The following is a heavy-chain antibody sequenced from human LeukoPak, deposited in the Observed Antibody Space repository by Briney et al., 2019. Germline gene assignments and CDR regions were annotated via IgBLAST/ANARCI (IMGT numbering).Heavy chain of an antibody. J-gene: IGHJ4*02. CDR2: IYSSGST. CDR3: ARDPVAAAGVDFDY. Sequence: SETLSLTCPVSGGSISNSYWSWLRQPAGKGPEWIGRIYSSGSTNYNPSLKSRVTMSVDTSKNQFSLKVTSVTAADTAVYYCARDPVAAAGVDFDYWGQGTLVTVSS. CDR1: GGSISNSY. D-gene: IGHD6-13*01. V-gene: IGHV4-4*07.